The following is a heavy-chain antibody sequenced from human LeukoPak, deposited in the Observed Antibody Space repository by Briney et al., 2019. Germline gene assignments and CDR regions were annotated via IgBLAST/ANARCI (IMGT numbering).Heavy chain of an antibody. CDR3: AREDLYYDSTTNWFDP. V-gene: IGHV1-69*01. CDR1: GGTFSSYA. D-gene: IGHD1-26*01. CDR2: IIPIFGTA. Sequence: ASVKVSCKASGGTFSSYAISWVRQAPGQGLEWMGGIIPIFGTANYAQKFQGRVTITADESTSTAYMELSSLRSEDTAVYYCAREDLYYDSTTNWFDPWGQGTLVTVSS. J-gene: IGHJ5*02.